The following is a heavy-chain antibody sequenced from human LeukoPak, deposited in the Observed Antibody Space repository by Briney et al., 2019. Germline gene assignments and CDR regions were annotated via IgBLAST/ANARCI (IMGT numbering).Heavy chain of an antibody. J-gene: IGHJ5*02. CDR1: GFTFSNYW. CDR2: MKSKPEGGTT. Sequence: GGSLRLSCEGSGFTFSNYWMTWVRQAPGKGLEWVGLMKSKPEGGTTFYAASVKDRFTISRDDSRNTLYLQMNSLTIGDTGVYYCTTGNPWGQGTLVTVSS. CDR3: TTGNP. V-gene: IGHV3-15*01.